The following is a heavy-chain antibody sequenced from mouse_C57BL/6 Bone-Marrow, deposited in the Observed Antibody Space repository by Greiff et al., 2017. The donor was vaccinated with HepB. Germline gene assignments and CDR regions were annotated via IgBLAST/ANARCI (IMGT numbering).Heavy chain of an antibody. CDR2: ISDGGSYT. CDR3: ARDRYKGGYYFDY. D-gene: IGHD1-3*01. J-gene: IGHJ2*01. V-gene: IGHV5-4*01. Sequence: EVKLVESGGGLVKPGGSLKLSCAASGFTFSSYAMSWVRQTPEKRLEWVATISDGGSYTYYPDNVKGRFTISRDNAKNNLYLQMSHLKSEETAMYYCARDRYKGGYYFDYWGQGTTLTVSS. CDR1: GFTFSSYA.